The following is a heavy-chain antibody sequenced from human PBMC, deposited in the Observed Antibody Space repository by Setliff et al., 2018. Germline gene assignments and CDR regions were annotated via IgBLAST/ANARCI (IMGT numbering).Heavy chain of an antibody. J-gene: IGHJ3*02. CDR1: GGSISSGSYY. CDR3: ARGGYCSGGSCLYGAFDI. D-gene: IGHD2-15*01. V-gene: IGHV4-61*09. Sequence: PSETLSLTCTVSGGSISSGSYYWSWIRQPAGKGLEWIGHIYTSGSTNYNPSLKSRVTISVDRSKNQFSLKLSSVTAADTAVYYCARGGYCSGGSCLYGAFDIWGQGTMVTVSS. CDR2: IYTSGST.